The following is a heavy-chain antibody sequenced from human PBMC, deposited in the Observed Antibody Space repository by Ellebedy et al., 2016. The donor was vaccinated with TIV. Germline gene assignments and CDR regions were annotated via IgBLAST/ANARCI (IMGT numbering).Heavy chain of an antibody. J-gene: IGHJ5*02. CDR2: ISQDGSKT. Sequence: GESLKISCAASGFSFSSYWMRWVRQAPGKGLEWVANISQDGSKTKYVDSVKGRFTISRDNAKNSLYLQMNSLTAEETAVYYFAREGAYGDYSHFSFPSDPWGQGTLVTVSS. CDR1: GFSFSSYW. D-gene: IGHD4-17*01. CDR3: AREGAYGDYSHFSFPSDP. V-gene: IGHV3-7*01.